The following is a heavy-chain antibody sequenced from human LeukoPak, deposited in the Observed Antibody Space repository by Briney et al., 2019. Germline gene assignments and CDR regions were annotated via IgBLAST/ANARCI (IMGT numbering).Heavy chain of an antibody. D-gene: IGHD3-10*01. CDR3: AREEERFASWGYFKY. J-gene: IGHJ4*02. Sequence: GGSLRLSCTASGFTFSDYAMNWIRQAPGKGLEWVSTISHSAHGIFYTDCVKGRFTISRDNSNNTVYLQMNSLRAEDTALYYCAREEERFASWGYFKYWGQGALVTVSS. CDR1: GFTFSDYA. V-gene: IGHV3-23*01. CDR2: ISHSAHGI.